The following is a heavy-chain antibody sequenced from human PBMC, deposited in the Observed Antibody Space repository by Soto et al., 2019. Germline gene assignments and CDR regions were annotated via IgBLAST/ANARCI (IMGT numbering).Heavy chain of an antibody. CDR2: IRGSGDKT. Sequence: EGELLESGGGVVQPGRSLRLSCAASGFSFRNYDMSWVRQAPGKGLEWVSTIRGSGDKTYYADSVKGRFTISRDNSKDTLSLKMESHSDVNTALYECAKVEYCSGAQNSWSQVTMVTVS. CDR3: AKVEYCSGAQNS. D-gene: IGHD2-21*02. CDR1: GFSFRNYD. V-gene: IGHV3-23*01. J-gene: IGHJ3*01.